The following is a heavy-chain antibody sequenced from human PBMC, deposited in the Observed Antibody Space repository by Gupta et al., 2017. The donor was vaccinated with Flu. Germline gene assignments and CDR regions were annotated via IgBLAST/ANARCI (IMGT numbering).Heavy chain of an antibody. CDR2: VHYSGRT. D-gene: IGHD3-22*01. V-gene: IGHV4-31*02. J-gene: IGHJ6*03. CDR3: AWTDSGNWYYYVDV. Sequence: IRQHPGKGLEWIGHVHYSGRTAYTPSLKSRVNMSLDKSENQFSLNLRSVTAADTAVYYCAWTDSGNWYYYVDVWGTGITVTVSS.